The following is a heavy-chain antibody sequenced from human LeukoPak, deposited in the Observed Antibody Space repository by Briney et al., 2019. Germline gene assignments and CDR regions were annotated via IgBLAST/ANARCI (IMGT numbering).Heavy chain of an antibody. J-gene: IGHJ5*02. CDR2: IYYSGST. D-gene: IGHD3-10*01. V-gene: IGHV4-59*01. CDR1: GGSISSYY. CDR3: ARDYYYGSGSYYNWFDP. Sequence: PSETLSLTCTVSGGSISSYYWSWLRQPPGKGLEWIGYIYYSGSTNYNPSLKSRVTISVDTSKNQFSLKLSSVTAADTAVYYCARDYYYGSGSYYNWFDPWGQGTLVTVSS.